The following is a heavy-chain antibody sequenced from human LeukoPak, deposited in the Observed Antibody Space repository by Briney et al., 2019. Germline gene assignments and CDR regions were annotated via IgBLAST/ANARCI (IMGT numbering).Heavy chain of an antibody. D-gene: IGHD3-9*01. CDR2: ISYSGST. J-gene: IGHJ5*02. Sequence: PPETLSLTCTVSGGSISRSRDFWGWVRQPPGKGLEWIGSISYSGSTYYNPSLKSRVTISVDTSKNHFSLNLSSVNAADTAVYYCASFDGWFDPWGQGTLVTVSS. CDR1: GGSISRSRDF. CDR3: ASFDGWFDP. V-gene: IGHV4-39*02.